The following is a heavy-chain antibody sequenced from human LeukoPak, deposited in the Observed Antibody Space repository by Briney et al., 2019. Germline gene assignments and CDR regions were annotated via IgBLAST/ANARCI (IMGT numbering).Heavy chain of an antibody. J-gene: IGHJ4*02. V-gene: IGHV1-69*01. D-gene: IGHD6-19*01. Sequence: LVKVSCKASGGTFSSYAISWVRQAPGQGLEWMGGIIPIFGTANYAQKFQGRVTITADESTSTAYMELSSLRSEDTAVYYCARRSSGWYTLDYWGQGTLVAVSS. CDR1: GGTFSSYA. CDR3: ARRSSGWYTLDY. CDR2: IIPIFGTA.